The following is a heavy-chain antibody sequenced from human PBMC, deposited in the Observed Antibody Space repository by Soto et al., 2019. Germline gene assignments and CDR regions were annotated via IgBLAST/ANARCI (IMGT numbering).Heavy chain of an antibody. CDR3: AKDTLEGRRRAFDY. Sequence: EVQLLESGGGLVQPGGSLRLSCAASGFTFSSYAMSWVRQAPGKGLEWVSAISGSGGSTYYADSVKGRFTISRDNSRNTMYLQMNSLRAEDTAVYYCAKDTLEGRRRAFDYWGQGTLVTVSS. J-gene: IGHJ4*02. CDR1: GFTFSSYA. V-gene: IGHV3-23*01. CDR2: ISGSGGST.